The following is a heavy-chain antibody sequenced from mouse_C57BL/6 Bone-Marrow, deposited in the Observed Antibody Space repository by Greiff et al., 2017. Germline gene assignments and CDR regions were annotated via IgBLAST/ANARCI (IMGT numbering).Heavy chain of an antibody. Sequence: QVQLQQSGPGLVAPSQSLSITCTVSGFSLSSYAISWVRQPPGKGLEWLGAIWTGGGTNYNSALKSRLSISKDNSKSQVFLKMNSLQTDDTARYFCAREDYYGNQRYFDVWGTGTAVTVSS. CDR3: AREDYYGNQRYFDV. CDR2: IWTGGGT. V-gene: IGHV2-9-1*01. CDR1: GFSLSSYA. D-gene: IGHD2-1*01. J-gene: IGHJ1*03.